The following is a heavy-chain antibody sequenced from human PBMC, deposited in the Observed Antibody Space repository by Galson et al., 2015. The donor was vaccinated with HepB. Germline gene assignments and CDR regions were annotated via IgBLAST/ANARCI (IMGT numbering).Heavy chain of an antibody. V-gene: IGHV1-2*02. D-gene: IGHD2-2*01. CDR1: GYTFTGYY. CDR3: ARAIYGCSSTSCYPSRRFDP. J-gene: IGHJ5*02. CDR2: INPNSGGT. Sequence: SVKVSCKASGYTFTGYYMHWVRQAPGQGLEWMGWINPNSGGTNYAQKFQGRVTMTRDTSISTAYMELSRLRSDDTAVHYCARAIYGCSSTSCYPSRRFDPWGQGTLVTVSS.